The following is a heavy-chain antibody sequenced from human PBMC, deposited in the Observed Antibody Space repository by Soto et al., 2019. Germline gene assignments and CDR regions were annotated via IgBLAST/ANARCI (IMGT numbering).Heavy chain of an antibody. CDR2: ISSSGGGT. J-gene: IGHJ4*02. D-gene: IGHD2-15*01. V-gene: IGHV3-23*01. CDR1: GFTFRSYA. CDR3: AKDSRRIVGSCPY. Sequence: GGSLRLSCAASGFTFRSYAMSWVRQAPGKGLEWVSGISSSGGGTYYADSVKGRFTVSRDNSKNTLYQQMNSLRAEDTAVYYCAKDSRRIVGSCPYWGQGTLVTVSS.